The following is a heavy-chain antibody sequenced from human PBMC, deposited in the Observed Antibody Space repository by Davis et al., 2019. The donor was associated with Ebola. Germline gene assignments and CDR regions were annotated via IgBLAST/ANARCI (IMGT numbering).Heavy chain of an antibody. Sequence: MPSETLSLTCTVSGGSISSSSYYWGWIRQPPGKGLEWIGSIYYSGSTYYNASLKSRVTISVDTSMNQFSLKLSSLTAAATSVYFCSRHTISGSYYRGPFDYWGQGTLVTVSS. D-gene: IGHD1-26*01. CDR2: IYYSGST. CDR3: SRHTISGSYYRGPFDY. J-gene: IGHJ4*02. V-gene: IGHV4-39*01. CDR1: GGSISSSSYY.